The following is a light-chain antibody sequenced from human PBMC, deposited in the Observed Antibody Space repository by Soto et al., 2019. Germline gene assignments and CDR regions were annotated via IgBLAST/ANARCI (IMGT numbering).Light chain of an antibody. CDR1: SSDVGGYNF. CDR3: SSFTGSNTLVV. CDR2: DVN. J-gene: IGLJ2*01. V-gene: IGLV2-14*01. Sequence: QSALTQPASVSGSPGQSITISCTGTSSDVGGYNFVSWFQQHPGKAPKLMIYDVNNRPSGVSNRFSGSKSGNRASLTISGLQAEDEADYYGSSFTGSNTLVVFGGGTKLTVL.